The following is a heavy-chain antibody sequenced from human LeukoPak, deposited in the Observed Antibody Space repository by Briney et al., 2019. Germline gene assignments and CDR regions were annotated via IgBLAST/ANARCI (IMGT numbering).Heavy chain of an antibody. CDR2: INPNSGGT. D-gene: IGHD6-19*01. Sequence: ASVKVSCKASGYTFTGYYMHWVRQAPGQGLEWMGWINPNSGGTNYAQKFQGRVTMTRDTSISTAYMELSRLRSDDTAVYYCARVQYTFSSGWYYFDYWGQGTLVTVSS. V-gene: IGHV1-2*02. CDR3: ARVQYTFSSGWYYFDY. J-gene: IGHJ4*02. CDR1: GYTFTGYY.